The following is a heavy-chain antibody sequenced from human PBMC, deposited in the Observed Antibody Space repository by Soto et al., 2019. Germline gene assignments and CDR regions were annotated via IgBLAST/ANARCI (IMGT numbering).Heavy chain of an antibody. CDR2: ISAYNGNT. Sequence: ASVKVSCKASGYTFTSYGISWVRQAPGQGLEWMGWISAYNGNTNYAQKLQGRVTMTTDTSTSTAYMELRSLRSDDTAVYYCARGDYYDSSGYGGGYYYYGMDVWGQGTTVTVSS. CDR1: GYTFTSYG. CDR3: ARGDYYDSSGYGGGYYYYGMDV. J-gene: IGHJ6*02. D-gene: IGHD3-22*01. V-gene: IGHV1-18*01.